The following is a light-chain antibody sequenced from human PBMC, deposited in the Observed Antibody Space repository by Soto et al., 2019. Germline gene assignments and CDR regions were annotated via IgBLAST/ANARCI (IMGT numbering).Light chain of an antibody. CDR3: QQYNSYST. V-gene: IGKV1-39*01. CDR1: QSIRRS. Sequence: DIQMTQSPSSLSASVADRVTITCRASQSIRRSLNWYQQKPGKAPNLLIYAASSLQTGVPSRFTGSGSGTDFTLTISSLQPDDFATYYCQQYNSYSTFGGGTKVDIK. J-gene: IGKJ4*01. CDR2: AAS.